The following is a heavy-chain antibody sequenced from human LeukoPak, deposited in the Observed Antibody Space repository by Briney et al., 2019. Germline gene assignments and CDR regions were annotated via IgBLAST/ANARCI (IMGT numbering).Heavy chain of an antibody. CDR3: ARTLPYTISPGGY. CDR2: IDPNSGGT. V-gene: IGHV1-2*02. J-gene: IGHJ4*02. Sequence: GASVKVSCEASGYTFTGYYMHWVRQAPGQGLEWMGWIDPNSGGTNYAQKFQGRVTMTRDTSISTAYMELNRLRSDDTAVYYCARTLPYTISPGGYWGQGTLVTVSS. D-gene: IGHD3-9*01. CDR1: GYTFTGYY.